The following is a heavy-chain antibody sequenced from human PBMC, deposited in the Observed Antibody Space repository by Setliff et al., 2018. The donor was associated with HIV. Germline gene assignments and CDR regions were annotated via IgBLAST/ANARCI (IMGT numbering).Heavy chain of an antibody. Sequence: ASVKVSCKISGYTLTELSIHWVRQAPGKGLEWMANFDPEDGETFYAQKFQGRLTMTEDTSTDTAYMEMSSLRSDDTAMYYCATDPGYSSTWYSESFQHWGQGTVVTVSS. D-gene: IGHD6-13*01. V-gene: IGHV1-24*01. J-gene: IGHJ1*01. CDR1: GYTLTELS. CDR2: FDPEDGET. CDR3: ATDPGYSSTWYSESFQH.